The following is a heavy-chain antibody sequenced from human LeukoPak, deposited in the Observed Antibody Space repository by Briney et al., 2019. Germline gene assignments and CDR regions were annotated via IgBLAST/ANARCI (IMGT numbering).Heavy chain of an antibody. CDR1: GFTFSSFA. CDR3: ARSYSLPEY. J-gene: IGHJ4*02. CDR2: ISYVARDT. D-gene: IGHD1-26*01. Sequence: GGSLRLSCAASGFTFSSFAMHWVRQAPGKGLEWVAFISYVARDTYYGDSVKGRFTVSRDNSKDMVYLQMNSLTTADTAVYYCARSYSLPEYWGQGTLVTVSS. V-gene: IGHV3-30*04.